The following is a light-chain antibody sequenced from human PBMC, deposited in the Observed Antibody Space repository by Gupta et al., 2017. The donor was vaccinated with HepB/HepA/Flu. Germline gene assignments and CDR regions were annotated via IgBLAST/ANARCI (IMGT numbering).Light chain of an antibody. Sequence: EIVITQSPATLSVSPGERATLYCRASQTVSSSLAWYQQKPGQAPRLLIYGAYTRATGIPARFSGSGSGTDFTLTISSLQSEDFAIYYCQQYNNWPSWTFGQGTKVEIK. J-gene: IGKJ1*01. CDR2: GAY. V-gene: IGKV3-15*01. CDR1: QTVSSS. CDR3: QQYNNWPSWT.